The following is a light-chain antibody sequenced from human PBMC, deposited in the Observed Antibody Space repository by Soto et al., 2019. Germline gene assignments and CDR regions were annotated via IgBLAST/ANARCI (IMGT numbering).Light chain of an antibody. Sequence: EVVLTQSPGTLSLSPGERATLSCRASQTVDSTYLAWYQQKPGQAPRLLIYRASSRAAGVPDRFSGSGSGTEFTLTISNMDPEDFAVYYCQQYETSPPLYTFGQGTKLEIK. CDR3: QQYETSPPLYT. CDR1: QTVDSTY. CDR2: RAS. J-gene: IGKJ2*01. V-gene: IGKV3-20*01.